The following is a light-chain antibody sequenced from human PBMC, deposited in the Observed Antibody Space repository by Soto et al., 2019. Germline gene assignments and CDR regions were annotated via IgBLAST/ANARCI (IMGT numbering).Light chain of an antibody. CDR2: DAS. V-gene: IGKV3-11*01. Sequence: DIVMTQSPATLSVSPGERATLSCRASQSLSSNLAWYQQKPGQAPRLLIYDASNRATGIPARFSGSGSGTDFTLTISSLEPEDFAVYYCQQRSNWLWTFGQGTKVDIK. CDR3: QQRSNWLWT. CDR1: QSLSSN. J-gene: IGKJ1*01.